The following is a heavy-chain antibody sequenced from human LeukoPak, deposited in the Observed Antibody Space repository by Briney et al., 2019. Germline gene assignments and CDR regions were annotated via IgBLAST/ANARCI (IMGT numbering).Heavy chain of an antibody. D-gene: IGHD2-2*01. V-gene: IGHV4-59*08. CDR2: IYYNGRT. CDR1: GDSIRSYY. Sequence: PSETLSLTCTVSGDSIRSYYWSWIRQSPGKGLEWIAYIYYNGRTDSNPSLKSRVTISLDMSKNQLSLKLNSVTAADTAVYYCVRHDYDTSWGLDWFFDLWGRGTHVIVSS. CDR3: VRHDYDTSWGLDWFFDL. J-gene: IGHJ2*01.